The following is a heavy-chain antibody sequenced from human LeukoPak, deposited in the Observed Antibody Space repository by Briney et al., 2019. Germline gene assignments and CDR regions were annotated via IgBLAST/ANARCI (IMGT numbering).Heavy chain of an antibody. CDR1: GFSFSSYS. V-gene: IGHV3-21*01. D-gene: IGHD3-16*01. CDR2: ISSGSGYK. J-gene: IGHJ4*02. Sequence: GGSLRLSCTASGFSFSSYSMNWLRQAPGKGLEWVSSISSGSGYKYYADSVKGRFSISRDSAKNSLYLQMNSLGAEDTAVYYCARDQNDYVWGSYPFPFDYWGQGTLVTVSS. CDR3: ARDQNDYVWGSYPFPFDY.